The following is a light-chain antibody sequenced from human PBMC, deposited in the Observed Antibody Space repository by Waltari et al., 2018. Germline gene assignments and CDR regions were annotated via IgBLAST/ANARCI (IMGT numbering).Light chain of an antibody. Sequence: EIVLMQSPGTLSLSPGERATLSCRASQSVSKYLAWYQQKPGQAPRLLIYDASTRATGIPDRFSGSGWGTDFSLTISRLEPEDFAVYYCQKYGTLPATFGQGTKVQ. CDR3: QKYGTLPAT. CDR2: DAS. V-gene: IGKV3-20*01. CDR1: QSVSKY. J-gene: IGKJ1*01.